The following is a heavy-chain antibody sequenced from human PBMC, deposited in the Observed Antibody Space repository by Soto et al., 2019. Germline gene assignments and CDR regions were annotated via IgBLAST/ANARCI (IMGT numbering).Heavy chain of an antibody. CDR3: ARHCGYSGYDRDAPNWFGP. D-gene: IGHD5-12*01. V-gene: IGHV4-30-4*01. Sequence: SETLSLTCTVSGGSISSGDFCWSWIRQPPGKGLEWIGYIYYSGSTYYNPSLTSRVTISVDTSKNQFSLKLSSVTAADTAVYYCARHCGYSGYDRDAPNWFGPWGEGTLVTVSS. CDR1: GGSISSGDFC. CDR2: IYYSGST. J-gene: IGHJ5*02.